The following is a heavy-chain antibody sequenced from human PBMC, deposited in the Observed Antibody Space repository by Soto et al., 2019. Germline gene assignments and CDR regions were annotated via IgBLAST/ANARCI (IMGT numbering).Heavy chain of an antibody. J-gene: IGHJ6*02. CDR2: TYYRSKWYN. CDR1: GDSVSRNRAA. CDR3: ARAQAVGWLLDYNYYGMDV. Sequence: SQTLSLPCDISGDSVSRNRAAWNWIRQSPSRGLEWLGRTYYRSKWYNDYAVSVKSRITINPDTSKNQFSLQLNSVTPEDTAVYYCARAQAVGWLLDYNYYGMDVWGQRTKLTLS. V-gene: IGHV6-1*01. D-gene: IGHD3-3*01.